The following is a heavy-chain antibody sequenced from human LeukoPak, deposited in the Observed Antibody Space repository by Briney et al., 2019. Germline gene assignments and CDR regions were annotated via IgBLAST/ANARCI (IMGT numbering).Heavy chain of an antibody. V-gene: IGHV4-61*02. J-gene: IGHJ4*02. CDR3: ARDLNTVTNGELDY. CDR1: GGSISSGSYY. Sequence: PSQTLSLTCTVSGGSISSGSYYWSWIRQPAGKGLEWIGRIYTSGSTNYNPSLKSRVTISVDTSKNQFSLKLSSVTAADTAVYYCARDLNTVTNGELDYWGQGTLVTVSS. D-gene: IGHD4-11*01. CDR2: IYTSGST.